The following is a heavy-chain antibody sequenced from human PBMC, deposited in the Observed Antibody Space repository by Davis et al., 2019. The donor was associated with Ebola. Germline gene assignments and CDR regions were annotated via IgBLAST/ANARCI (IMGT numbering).Heavy chain of an antibody. Sequence: GGSLRLSCAASGFTFSSYAMHWVRQAPGKGLEYVSAISSNGGSTYYANSVKGRFTISRDNSKNTLYLQMGNLRAEDMAVYYCARVRGPSFFDYWGQGTLVTVSS. J-gene: IGHJ4*02. CDR1: GFTFSSYA. CDR3: ARVRGPSFFDY. CDR2: ISSNGGST. V-gene: IGHV3-64*01. D-gene: IGHD3-10*01.